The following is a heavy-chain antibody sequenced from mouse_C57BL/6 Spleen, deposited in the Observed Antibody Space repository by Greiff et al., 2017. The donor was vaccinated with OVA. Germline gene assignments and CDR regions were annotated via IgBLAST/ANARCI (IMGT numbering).Heavy chain of an antibody. CDR2: ISSGSSTI. J-gene: IGHJ2*01. Sequence: EVKLMESGGGLVKPGGSLKLSCAASGFTFSDYGMHWVRQAPEKGLEWVAYISSGSSTIYYADTVKGRFTISRDNTKNTLFLQMTSLRSEDTAVYYCARKKFGSSYFDYWGQGTTLTVSS. CDR3: ARKKFGSSYFDY. D-gene: IGHD1-1*01. V-gene: IGHV5-17*01. CDR1: GFTFSDYG.